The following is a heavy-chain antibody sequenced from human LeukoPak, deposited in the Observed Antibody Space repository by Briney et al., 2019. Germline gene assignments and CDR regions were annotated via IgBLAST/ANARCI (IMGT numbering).Heavy chain of an antibody. CDR1: GFTFDDYA. J-gene: IGHJ4*02. D-gene: IGHD6-19*01. CDR3: AKSKYRGGWYDY. V-gene: IGHV3-9*01. CDR2: ISWNSGSI. Sequence: GRSLRLSCAASGFTFDDYAMHWVRQAPGKGLEWVSGISWNSGSIGYADSVKGRFTISRDSSKNTLYLQMNSLRAEDTATYYCAKSKYRGGWYDYWGQGTLVTVSS.